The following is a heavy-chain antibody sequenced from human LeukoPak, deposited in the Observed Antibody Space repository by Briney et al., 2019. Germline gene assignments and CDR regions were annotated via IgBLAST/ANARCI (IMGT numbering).Heavy chain of an antibody. CDR3: ARIIREVTAIIYFDY. Sequence: GGSLRLSCAASGFTFSSYAMSWVRQAPGEGLEWVSAISGSGGSTYYADSVKGRFTISRDNSKNTLYLQMNSLRAEDTAVYYCARIIREVTAIIYFDYWGQGTLVTVSS. CDR2: ISGSGGST. CDR1: GFTFSSYA. J-gene: IGHJ4*02. D-gene: IGHD2-21*02. V-gene: IGHV3-23*01.